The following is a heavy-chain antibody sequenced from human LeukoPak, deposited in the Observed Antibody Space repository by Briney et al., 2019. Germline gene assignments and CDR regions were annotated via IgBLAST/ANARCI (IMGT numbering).Heavy chain of an antibody. Sequence: ASVEVSCKASGGTFSSYAISWVRQAPGQGLEWMGWISAYNGNTNYAQKLQGRVTMTTDTSTSTAYMELRSLRSDDTAVYYCARGKAVLLWFGTYFDYWGQGTLVTVSS. CDR2: ISAYNGNT. CDR1: GGTFSSYA. V-gene: IGHV1-18*01. D-gene: IGHD3-10*01. J-gene: IGHJ4*02. CDR3: ARGKAVLLWFGTYFDY.